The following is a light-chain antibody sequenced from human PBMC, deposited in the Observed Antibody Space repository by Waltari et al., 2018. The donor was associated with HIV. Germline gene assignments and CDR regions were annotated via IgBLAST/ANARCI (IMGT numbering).Light chain of an antibody. CDR2: NND. CDR3: ASWDDKLDGWV. CDR1: YSTIGSNT. V-gene: IGLV1-44*01. J-gene: IGLJ3*02. Sequence: QSLLPHPPSASGTPGQRVTIPCSGSYSTIGSNTVTWHQQLPGSAPRALIYNNDQRPSGVPDRFSGSKSGTSASLAISGLQSEDQGDYYCASWDDKLDGWVFGGGTRLTVL.